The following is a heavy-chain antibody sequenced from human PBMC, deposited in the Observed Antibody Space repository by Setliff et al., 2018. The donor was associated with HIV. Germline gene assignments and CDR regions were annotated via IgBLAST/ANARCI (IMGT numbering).Heavy chain of an antibody. J-gene: IGHJ3*02. V-gene: IGHV1-69*13. CDR1: GGTFSSYV. CDR2: IIPIFGIA. CDR3: ARDSSDNFWSAYYNIGGGASDI. Sequence: GASVKVSCKASGGTFSSYVVSWVRQAPGQGLEWMGGIIPIFGIANYAQKFQGRVTITADESTTTAYMELSSLRSEDTAVYYCARDSSDNFWSAYYNIGGGASDIWGQGTMVTVSS. D-gene: IGHD3-3*01.